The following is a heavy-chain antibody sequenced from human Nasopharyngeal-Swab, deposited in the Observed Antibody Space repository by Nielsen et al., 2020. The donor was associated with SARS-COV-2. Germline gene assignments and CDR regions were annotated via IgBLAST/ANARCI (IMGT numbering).Heavy chain of an antibody. CDR2: IWYDGSNK. J-gene: IGHJ4*02. CDR3: ARDRDDYSNSYYFDY. D-gene: IGHD4-11*01. Sequence: VRQAPGKGLEWVAVIWYDGSNKYYADSVKGRFTISRDNSKNTLYLQMNSLRAEDPAVYYCARDRDDYSNSYYFDYWGQGTLVTVSS. V-gene: IGHV3-33*01.